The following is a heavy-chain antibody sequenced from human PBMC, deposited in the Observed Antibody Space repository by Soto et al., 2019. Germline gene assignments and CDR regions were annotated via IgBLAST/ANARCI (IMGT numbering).Heavy chain of an antibody. D-gene: IGHD3-3*01. CDR2: INPSGGST. CDR3: ARDPITIFGVFISRPFKYYGMDV. Sequence: AAVKVACKASGQTFTSYYMHWVRQAPGQGLEWMGIINPSGGSTSYAQKFQGRVTMTRDTSTSTVYMELSSLRSEDTGVYYCARDPITIFGVFISRPFKYYGMDVWGQGTTVTVSS. V-gene: IGHV1-46*03. CDR1: GQTFTSYY. J-gene: IGHJ6*02.